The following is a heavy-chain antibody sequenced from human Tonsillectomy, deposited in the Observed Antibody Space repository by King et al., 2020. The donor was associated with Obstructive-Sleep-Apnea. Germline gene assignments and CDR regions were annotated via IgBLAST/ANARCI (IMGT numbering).Heavy chain of an antibody. CDR3: ARSDFIAVAGSYYYYGMDV. Sequence: VQLVESGGGVVQPGRSLRLSCAASGFTFSSYAMHWVRQAPGKGLEWVAVISYDGSNKYYADSVKGRFTISRDNSKNTLYLQMNSLRAEDTAVYYCARSDFIAVAGSYYYYGMDVWGQGTTVTVSS. D-gene: IGHD6-19*01. V-gene: IGHV3-30*04. CDR2: ISYDGSNK. CDR1: GFTFSSYA. J-gene: IGHJ6*02.